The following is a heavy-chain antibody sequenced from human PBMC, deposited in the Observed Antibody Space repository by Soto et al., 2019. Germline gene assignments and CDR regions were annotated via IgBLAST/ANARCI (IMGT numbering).Heavy chain of an antibody. CDR2: ISGSGGST. CDR3: ENVAYRGRRAGASDM. Sequence: PGGSLRLSCAASGFTFSSYSMSWVRQAPGKGLEWVSAISGSGGSTYYADSVKGRFTISRDNSKNTLYLQMNSLRAEDTAVYYCENVAYRGRRAGASDMSGEARMVSVSS. V-gene: IGHV3-23*01. D-gene: IGHD5-12*01. J-gene: IGHJ3*02. CDR1: GFTFSSYS.